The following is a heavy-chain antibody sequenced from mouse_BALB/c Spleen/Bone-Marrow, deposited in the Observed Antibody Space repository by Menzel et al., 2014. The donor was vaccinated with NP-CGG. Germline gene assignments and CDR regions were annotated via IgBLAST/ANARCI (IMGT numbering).Heavy chain of an antibody. D-gene: IGHD2-14*01. V-gene: IGHV1S56*01. CDR3: ARDYRYDAWFAY. Sequence: QVQLQQSGPELVKPGASVRISCKASGYTFTSYYIHWVKQRPGQGLEWIGWIYPGNVNTKYNEKFKGKATLSADKSSSTAYMQLSGLTSEDSAVYFCARDYRYDAWFAYWGQGTLVTVSA. CDR2: IYPGNVNT. J-gene: IGHJ3*01. CDR1: GYTFTSYY.